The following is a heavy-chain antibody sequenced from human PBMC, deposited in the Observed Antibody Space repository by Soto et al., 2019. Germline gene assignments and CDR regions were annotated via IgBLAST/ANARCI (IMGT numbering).Heavy chain of an antibody. V-gene: IGHV1-46*01. D-gene: IGHD4-17*01. CDR2: INPSGGST. CDR3: ARATVTTTSYYYYYSMDV. J-gene: IGHJ6*02. Sequence: QVQLVQSGAEVKKPGASVKVSCKASGYTFTTYYMHWLRQAPGQGLEWMAIINPSGGSTNSAQKFQGRVTMTRDTSTSTVYIELSSLRSEDTAVYYCARATVTTTSYYYYYSMDVWGQGTTVTVSS. CDR1: GYTFTTYY.